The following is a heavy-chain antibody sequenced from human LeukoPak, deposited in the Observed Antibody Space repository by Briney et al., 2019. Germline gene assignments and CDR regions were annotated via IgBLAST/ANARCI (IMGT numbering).Heavy chain of an antibody. CDR3: AKGPYYDSSGYYEY. D-gene: IGHD3-22*01. Sequence: GGSLRLSCAASGFTFTSYGMHWVRQAPGKGLEWVAVVSHDGSKKYYADSVKGRFIISRDNSKNTLYLQMNNLRAEDTAVYYCAKGPYYDSSGYYEYWGQGTLVTVSS. J-gene: IGHJ4*02. CDR2: VSHDGSKK. CDR1: GFTFTSYG. V-gene: IGHV3-30*18.